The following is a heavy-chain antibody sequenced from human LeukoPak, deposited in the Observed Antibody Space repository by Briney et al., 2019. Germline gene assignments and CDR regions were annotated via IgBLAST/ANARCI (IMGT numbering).Heavy chain of an antibody. CDR1: GFTFNSYS. CDR3: ARWGYHSRGYYPYLDAFDI. J-gene: IGHJ3*02. V-gene: IGHV3-21*06. CDR2: ITSIGDYI. Sequence: GGSLRLSCAASGFTFNSYSMNWVRQAPGKGLEWVSSITSIGDYIFYADSMKGRFTISRDNAENSLYLEMNSLRAEDTAVYYCARWGYHSRGYYPYLDAFDIWGQGTMVTVTS. D-gene: IGHD3-22*01.